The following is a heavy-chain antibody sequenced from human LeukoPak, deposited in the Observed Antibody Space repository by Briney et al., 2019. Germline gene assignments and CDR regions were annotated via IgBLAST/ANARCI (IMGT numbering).Heavy chain of an antibody. V-gene: IGHV3-23*01. Sequence: PGGSLRLSCAASGFTFSSYVMSWVRQAPGKGLEWVSVISGSGGSTYYVDSVKGRFTISRDNSKNTLYLQMNSLRAEDTAVYYCAKGNLRLSGGFAYYFDYWGQGTLVTVSS. CDR1: GFTFSSYV. CDR3: AKGNLRLSGGFAYYFDY. D-gene: IGHD3-10*01. CDR2: ISGSGGST. J-gene: IGHJ4*02.